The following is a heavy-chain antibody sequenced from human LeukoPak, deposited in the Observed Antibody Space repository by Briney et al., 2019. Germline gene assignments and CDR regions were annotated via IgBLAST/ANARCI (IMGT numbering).Heavy chain of an antibody. J-gene: IGHJ4*02. CDR2: ISGSGGST. V-gene: IGHV3-23*01. D-gene: IGHD2-2*01. CDR1: GFTFSSYA. CDR3: AKKRIIYSSSDADFDY. Sequence: GGSLRLSCAASGFTFSSYAMSWVRQAPGKGLEWVSAISGSGGSTYYADSVKGRFTISRDNSKNTLYLQMNSLRAEDTAVYYCAKKRIIYSSSDADFDYWGQGTLVTVSS.